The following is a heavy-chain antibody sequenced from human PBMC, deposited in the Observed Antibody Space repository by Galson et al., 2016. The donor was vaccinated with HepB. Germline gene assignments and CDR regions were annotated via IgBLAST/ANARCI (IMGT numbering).Heavy chain of an antibody. V-gene: IGHV3-72*01. CDR3: ARDFYDGSCHYMDY. Sequence: SLRLSCAASGFNFSGYAMHWVRQAPGKGLEWVGRSRDKAHSYTTEYAASVKGRFAISRDESENSLYLQMNSLKTEDTAVYYCARDFYDGSCHYMDYWGRGTLVTVSS. CDR1: GFNFSGYA. CDR2: SRDKAHSYTT. J-gene: IGHJ4*02. D-gene: IGHD2/OR15-2a*01.